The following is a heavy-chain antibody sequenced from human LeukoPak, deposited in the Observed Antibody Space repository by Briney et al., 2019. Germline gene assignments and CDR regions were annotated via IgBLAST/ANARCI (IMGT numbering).Heavy chain of an antibody. J-gene: IGHJ5*02. D-gene: IGHD4-17*01. CDR2: IYYSGST. CDR1: GGSISSYY. Sequence: SETLSLTCTVSGGSISSYYWSWIRQHPGKGLEWIGYIYYSGSTYYNPSLKSRVTISVDTSKNQFSLKLSSVTAADTAVYYCARVEGHGDYDGVLEPGTAHNWFDPWGQGTLVTVSS. V-gene: IGHV4-59*06. CDR3: ARVEGHGDYDGVLEPGTAHNWFDP.